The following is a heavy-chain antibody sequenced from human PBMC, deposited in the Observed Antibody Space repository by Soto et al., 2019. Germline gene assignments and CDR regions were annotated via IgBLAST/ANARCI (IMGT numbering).Heavy chain of an antibody. Sequence: EVQLLDSGGGLVQPGGSLRLSCAASGFTFSSYAMNWVRQAPGKGLEWVSVISGSGGSTYYADSVKGRFTISRDNSKNPLYLQMKSLRAEDTAVYYCARRGPGTYFDYWCQGTLVTVSS. CDR2: ISGSGGST. CDR3: ARRGPGTYFDY. D-gene: IGHD6-13*01. CDR1: GFTFSSYA. J-gene: IGHJ4*02. V-gene: IGHV3-23*01.